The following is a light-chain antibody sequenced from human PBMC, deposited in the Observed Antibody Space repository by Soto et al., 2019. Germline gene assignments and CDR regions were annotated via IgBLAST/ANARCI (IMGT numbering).Light chain of an antibody. J-gene: IGKJ4*01. Sequence: DIHMTQSPSSLYASIGDRVTITCRSSQIIDTYLNWYQQKAGKAPKLLIYGVSKLQSGVPPRFSGSGPGTEFTLTITGLQPEDFATYYCQQSYSSPLLAFGGGTKVEIK. V-gene: IGKV1-39*01. CDR2: GVS. CDR3: QQSYSSPLLA. CDR1: QIIDTY.